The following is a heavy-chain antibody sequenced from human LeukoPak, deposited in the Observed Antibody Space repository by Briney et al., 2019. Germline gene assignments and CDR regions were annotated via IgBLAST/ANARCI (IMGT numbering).Heavy chain of an antibody. V-gene: IGHV4-59*08. Sequence: SGTLSLTCTVSGGSISSYYWSWIRQPPGKGLEWIGYIYYSGSTNYNPSLKSRVTISVDTSKNQFSLKLSSVTAADTAVYYCARHRPGIAAAVSLDYWGQGTLVTVSS. CDR2: IYYSGST. CDR1: GGSISSYY. J-gene: IGHJ4*02. D-gene: IGHD6-13*01. CDR3: ARHRPGIAAAVSLDY.